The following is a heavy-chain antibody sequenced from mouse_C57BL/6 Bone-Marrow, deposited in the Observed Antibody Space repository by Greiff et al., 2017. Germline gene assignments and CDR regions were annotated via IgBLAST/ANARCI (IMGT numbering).Heavy chain of an antibody. CDR3: ASEGGYYVCSWPY. CDR1: GYTFTGYW. D-gene: IGHD1-1*01. J-gene: IGHJ3*01. V-gene: IGHV1-9*01. Sequence: VQLQQSGAELMKPGASVKLSCKATGYTFTGYWIEWVKQRPGHGLEWIGEILPGSGGTNYNEKFKGKATFTADTSSTTASMQLSSLTTEDSAIFYCASEGGYYVCSWPYWGQGTLVTVSA. CDR2: ILPGSGGT.